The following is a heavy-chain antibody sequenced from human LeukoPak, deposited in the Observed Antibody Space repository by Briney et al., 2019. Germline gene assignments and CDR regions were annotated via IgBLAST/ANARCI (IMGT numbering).Heavy chain of an antibody. CDR3: AKKLGGDFQIPYYFDY. J-gene: IGHJ4*02. V-gene: IGHV3-30-3*02. CDR1: GFTFSSYA. D-gene: IGHD2-21*02. CDR2: ISYDGSNK. Sequence: GRSLRLSCAASGFTFSSYAMHWVRQAPGKGLEWVAVISYDGSNKYYADSVKGRFTISRDNSKNTLYLQMNSLRAEDTAVYYCAKKLGGDFQIPYYFDYWGQGTLVTVSS.